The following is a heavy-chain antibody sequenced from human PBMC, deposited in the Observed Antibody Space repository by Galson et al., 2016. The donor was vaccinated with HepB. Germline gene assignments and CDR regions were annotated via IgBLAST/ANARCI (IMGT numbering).Heavy chain of an antibody. D-gene: IGHD6-19*01. J-gene: IGHJ5*02. CDR3: AKGRTGIAVPVDL. CDR1: GVIFSNHA. V-gene: IGHV3-30*18. CDR2: TSSDGSNK. Sequence: SLRLSCAASGVIFSNHAMHWVRQAPGQGLEWVAVTSSDGSNKYYVDSVKGRFAISRDNSKNTLYPQMNSLRAEDTAVYYCAKGRTGIAVPVDLWGQGTLVTVSS.